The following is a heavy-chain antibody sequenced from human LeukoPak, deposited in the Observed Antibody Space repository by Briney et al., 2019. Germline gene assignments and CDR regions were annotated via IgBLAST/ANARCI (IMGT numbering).Heavy chain of an antibody. D-gene: IGHD7-27*01. CDR1: GDSISSATHY. V-gene: IGHV4-61*02. Sequence: PSETLSLTCAVSGDSISSATHYWSWIRQPAGKGLEWIGRIYSSGSTNYNPSLKSRVSISVDTSKNQFSLKLSSVTAADKAVYYCARFLNWVFDHWGQGTPVTVSS. CDR2: IYSSGST. CDR3: ARFLNWVFDH. J-gene: IGHJ4*02.